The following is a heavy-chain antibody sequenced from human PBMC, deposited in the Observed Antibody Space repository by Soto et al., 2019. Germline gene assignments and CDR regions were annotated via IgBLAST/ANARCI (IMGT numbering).Heavy chain of an antibody. J-gene: IGHJ4*02. CDR1: GYTFTSYA. Sequence: WASVKVSCKASGYTFTSYAMHWVRQAPGQRLEWMGWINAGNGNTKYSQKFQGRVTITRDTSASTAYMELSSLRSEDTAVYYCARGSFHYDFWSGYPPPYYFDYWGQGTLVTVSS. CDR3: ARGSFHYDFWSGYPPPYYFDY. CDR2: INAGNGNT. V-gene: IGHV1-3*01. D-gene: IGHD3-3*01.